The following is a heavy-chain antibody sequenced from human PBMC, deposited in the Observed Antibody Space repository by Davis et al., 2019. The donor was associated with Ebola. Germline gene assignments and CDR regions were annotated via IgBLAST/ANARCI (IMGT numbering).Heavy chain of an antibody. Sequence: PGGSLRLSCAASGFTFSSYWMSWVRQAPGKGLEWVSVIYSGGSTYYADSVKGRFTISRDNSKNTLYLQMNSLRAEDTAVYYCARVGGNSAFDIWGQGTMVTVSS. CDR3: ARVGGNSAFDI. D-gene: IGHD4-23*01. CDR1: GFTFSSYW. CDR2: IYSGGST. J-gene: IGHJ3*02. V-gene: IGHV3-53*01.